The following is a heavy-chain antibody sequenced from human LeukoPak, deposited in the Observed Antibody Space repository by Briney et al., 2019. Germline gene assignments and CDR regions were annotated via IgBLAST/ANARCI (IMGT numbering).Heavy chain of an antibody. CDR1: GFTFSSYA. CDR2: ISGSGGST. CDR3: AKDAFVDTAMVLPRAFDY. D-gene: IGHD5-18*01. Sequence: GGSLRLSCAASGFTFSSYAMSWVRQAPGKGLEWVSAISGSGGSTNYADSVKGRFTISRDNSKNTLYLQMNSLRAEDTAVYYCAKDAFVDTAMVLPRAFDYWGQGTLVTVSS. V-gene: IGHV3-23*01. J-gene: IGHJ4*02.